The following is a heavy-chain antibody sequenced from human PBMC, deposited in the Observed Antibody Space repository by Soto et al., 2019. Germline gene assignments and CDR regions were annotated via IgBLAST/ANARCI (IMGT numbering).Heavy chain of an antibody. D-gene: IGHD3-10*01. CDR2: IYYSGST. CDR3: ARTNYYGSGSFDY. CDR1: GGSISSYY. V-gene: IGHV4-59*08. J-gene: IGHJ4*02. Sequence: SETLSLTCTVSGGSISSYYWSWIRQPPGKGLEWIGYIYYSGSTNYNPSLKSRVTISVDTSKNQFSLKLSSVTAADTAVYYCARTNYYGSGSFDYWGQGTLVTVSS.